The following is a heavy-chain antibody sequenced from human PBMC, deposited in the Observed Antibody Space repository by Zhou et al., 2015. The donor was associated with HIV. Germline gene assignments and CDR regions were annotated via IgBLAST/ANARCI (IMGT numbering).Heavy chain of an antibody. D-gene: IGHD3-16*01. V-gene: IGHV3-9*03. CDR1: GFSFDDYA. CDR3: TKAGGGEPRRGKYLQH. J-gene: IGHJ1*01. Sequence: EVYLVESGGGLVEPGRSLRLSCVASGFSFDDYAMHWVRQPPGKGLEWVSSISWNSDSIVYSDSVKGRFTISRDNGKNSMYLQMTSLRPEDMGLYYCTKAGGGEPRRGKYLQHWGQGDSGHSLF. CDR2: ISWNSDSI.